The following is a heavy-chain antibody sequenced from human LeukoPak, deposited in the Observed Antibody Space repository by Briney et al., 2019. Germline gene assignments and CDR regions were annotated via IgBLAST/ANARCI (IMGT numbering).Heavy chain of an antibody. D-gene: IGHD3-10*01. Sequence: APVKVSCKASGYTFTGYYMHWVRQAPGQGLEWMGWINPNSGGTNYAQKFQGRVTMTRDTSISTAYMELSRLRSDDTAVYYCARDTPTSTYYYGSGRPLYYYYYMDVWGKGTTVTISS. CDR1: GYTFTGYY. J-gene: IGHJ6*03. CDR3: ARDTPTSTYYYGSGRPLYYYYYMDV. V-gene: IGHV1-2*02. CDR2: INPNSGGT.